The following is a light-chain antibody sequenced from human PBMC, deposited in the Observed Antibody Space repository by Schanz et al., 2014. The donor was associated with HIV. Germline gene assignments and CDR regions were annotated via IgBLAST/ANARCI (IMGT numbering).Light chain of an antibody. Sequence: QSALTQPPSASGSPGQSVNISCTGTSSDVGGYYYVSWYQQHPGKAPKLMIYEVTKRPSGVPDRFSGSKSGNTASLTISGLQAEDEADYYCCSYAGRYTFYVFGTGTKVTVL. CDR1: SSDVGGYYY. J-gene: IGLJ1*01. CDR2: EVT. V-gene: IGLV2-8*01. CDR3: CSYAGRYTFYV.